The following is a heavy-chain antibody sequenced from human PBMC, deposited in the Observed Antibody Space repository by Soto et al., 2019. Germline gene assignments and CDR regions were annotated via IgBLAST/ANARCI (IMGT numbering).Heavy chain of an antibody. CDR2: VYYSERTSYNSGTT. CDR3: ARHTRNQFDP. J-gene: IGHJ5*02. Sequence: PSETLSLTCNVSGDSMTSSSYYWGWIRQPPGKGLEWIGSVYYSERTSYNSGTTYYSPSLKSRVTISGDTSKRQFSLKLSSVTAADTAVYYCARHTRNQFDPRGQGTLVTVSS. V-gene: IGHV4-39*01. CDR1: GDSMTSSSYY.